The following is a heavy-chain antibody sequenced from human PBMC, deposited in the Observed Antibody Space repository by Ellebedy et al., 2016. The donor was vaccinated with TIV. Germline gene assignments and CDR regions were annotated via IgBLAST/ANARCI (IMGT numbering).Heavy chain of an antibody. Sequence: MPSETLSLTCSVSRGSISSYYWSWIRQPPGKGLEWIGDIFHSGNTNYNPSLKSRVTISVDTSKNQFSLKLSSVTAADTAVYYCARLQWLVDYWGQGTLVTVSS. D-gene: IGHD6-19*01. CDR3: ARLQWLVDY. J-gene: IGHJ4*02. CDR1: RGSISSYY. CDR2: IFHSGNT. V-gene: IGHV4-59*08.